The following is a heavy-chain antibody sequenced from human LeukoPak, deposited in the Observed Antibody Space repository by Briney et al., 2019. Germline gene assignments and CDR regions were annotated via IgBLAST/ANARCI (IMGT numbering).Heavy chain of an antibody. J-gene: IGHJ6*02. CDR2: IYYSGST. V-gene: IGHV4-31*03. CDR1: GGPISSGGYY. CDR3: ASGPHPHYYYGMDV. Sequence: SETLSLTCTVSGGPISSGGYYWSWIRQHPGKGLEWIGYIYYSGSTYYNPSLKSRVTISVDTSKNQFSLKLSSVTAADTAVYYCASGPHPHYYYGMDVWGQGTTVTVSS.